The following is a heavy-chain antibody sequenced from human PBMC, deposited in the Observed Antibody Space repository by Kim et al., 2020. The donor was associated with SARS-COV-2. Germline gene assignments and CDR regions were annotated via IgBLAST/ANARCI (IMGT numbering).Heavy chain of an antibody. CDR1: GFTFSSYE. CDR2: ISSSGSTI. CDR3: ARASSGWYLHYYYYGMDV. D-gene: IGHD6-19*01. J-gene: IGHJ6*02. V-gene: IGHV3-48*03. Sequence: GGSLRLSCAASGFTFSSYEMNWVRQAPGKGLEWVSYISSSGSTIYYADSVKGRFTISRDNAKNSLYLQMNSLRAEDTAVYYCARASSGWYLHYYYYGMDVWGQGTTVTVSS.